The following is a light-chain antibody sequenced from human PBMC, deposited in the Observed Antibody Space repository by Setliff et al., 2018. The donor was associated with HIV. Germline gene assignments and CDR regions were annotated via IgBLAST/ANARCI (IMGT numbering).Light chain of an antibody. J-gene: IGLJ1*01. CDR2: EGN. CDR3: CSYAGSSPYV. CDR1: SSDVGSYSL. Sequence: LTQSASVSGSPGQSITISCTGTSSDVGSYSLVSWYQQHPGKAPKLLIYEGNKRPSGVSNRFYGSKSGNTASLIISGLQAEDEADYFCCSYAGSSPYVFGTGTKVTVL. V-gene: IGLV2-23*01.